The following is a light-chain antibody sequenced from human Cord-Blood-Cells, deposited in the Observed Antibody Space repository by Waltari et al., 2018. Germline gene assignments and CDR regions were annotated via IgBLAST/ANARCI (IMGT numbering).Light chain of an antibody. J-gene: IGKJ5*01. CDR2: AAS. V-gene: IGKV1-39*01. CDR3: QQSYSTQIT. CDR1: QSISSY. Sequence: DIQLTQSPSSLSASVGDRVTITCRASQSISSYLNWYQQKPGKAPKLRIYAASSLQSGVPSRFSGSGSGTDFTLTISSLQPEDFATYYCQQSYSTQITFGQGTRLEIK.